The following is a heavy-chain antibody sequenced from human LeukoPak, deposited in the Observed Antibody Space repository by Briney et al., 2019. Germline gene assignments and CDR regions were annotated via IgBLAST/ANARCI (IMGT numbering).Heavy chain of an antibody. J-gene: IGHJ3*01. CDR2: IGSDGNNK. CDR3: VKERGPFNDFDF. CDR1: GFTFSTYG. V-gene: IGHV3-33*06. Sequence: GGTLRLSCGASGFTFSTYGMRWVRQAPGTGREWVAVIGSDGNNKFYADSVKGRFTFSRDNSKTTLFLQMNSLRAEDKAMYYCVKERGPFNDFDFWGQGTMVTVSS. D-gene: IGHD3-16*01.